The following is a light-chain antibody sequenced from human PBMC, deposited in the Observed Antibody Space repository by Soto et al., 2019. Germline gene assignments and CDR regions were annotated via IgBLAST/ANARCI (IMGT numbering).Light chain of an antibody. CDR3: CSYAGSSGGV. J-gene: IGLJ2*01. CDR2: EGS. Sequence: QSALTQPASVSGSPGQSITISCTGTSSDVGSYNLVSWYQQHPGKAPKLMIYEGSKRPSGVSNRFSGSQSGNTASLTISGLQGEDEADYYCCSYAGSSGGVFGGGTKLTVL. V-gene: IGLV2-23*01. CDR1: SSDVGSYNL.